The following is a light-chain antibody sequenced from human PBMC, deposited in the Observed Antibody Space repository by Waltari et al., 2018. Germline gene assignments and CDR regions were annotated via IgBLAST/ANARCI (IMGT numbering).Light chain of an antibody. Sequence: EIVLTQSPGTLSLSLGERATLSCRASQSVGRYLAWYKQQHGQAPRLLIYDASTRATGIPDRFSGGGSGTDFSLTISRLEPEDFAVYYCQMYVRLPVTFGQGTKVEI. CDR3: QMYVRLPVT. V-gene: IGKV3-20*01. J-gene: IGKJ1*01. CDR1: QSVGRY. CDR2: DAS.